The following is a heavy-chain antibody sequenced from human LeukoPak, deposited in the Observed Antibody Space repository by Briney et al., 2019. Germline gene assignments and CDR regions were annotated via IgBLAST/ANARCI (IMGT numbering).Heavy chain of an antibody. J-gene: IGHJ4*02. CDR1: SYSFTSYG. V-gene: IGHV1-18*01. CDR3: ARDGARGGMGAPY. Sequence: ASVKVSCKASSYSFTSYGISWVRQAPGQGLEWMGWISTYNGNTNYAQKLQGRVTMTTDTSTSTAYMELRSLRSDDTAFYYCARDGARGGMGAPYWGQGTLVTVAS. D-gene: IGHD3-16*01. CDR2: ISTYNGNT.